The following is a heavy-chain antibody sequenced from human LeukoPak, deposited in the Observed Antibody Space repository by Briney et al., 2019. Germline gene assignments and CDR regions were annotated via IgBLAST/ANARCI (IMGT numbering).Heavy chain of an antibody. CDR3: AKGPGGGYCSSTSCYTPYYMDV. CDR1: GFTFSSYA. D-gene: IGHD2-2*02. Sequence: PGGSLRLSCAASGFTFSSYAMSWVRQAPGKGLEWVSAITSGGGGTYYADSVKGRFTISRDNSRNTLYLQMNSLRAEDTAVFYCAKGPGGGYCSSTSCYTPYYMDVWGKGTTVTVSS. CDR2: ITSGGGGT. V-gene: IGHV3-23*01. J-gene: IGHJ6*03.